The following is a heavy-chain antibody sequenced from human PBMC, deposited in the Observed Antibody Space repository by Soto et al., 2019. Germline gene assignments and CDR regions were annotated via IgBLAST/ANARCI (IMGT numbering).Heavy chain of an antibody. J-gene: IGHJ5*02. CDR1: GGSFSGYY. D-gene: IGHD6-13*01. CDR3: ARGESSSSVNGWFDP. CDR2: INHSGST. V-gene: IGHV4-34*01. Sequence: SETLSLTCAVYGGSFSGYYWSWIRQPPGKGLEWIGEINHSGSTNYNPSLKSRVTISVDTSKNQFSLKLSSVTAADTAVYYCARGESSSSVNGWFDPWGQGTLVTISS.